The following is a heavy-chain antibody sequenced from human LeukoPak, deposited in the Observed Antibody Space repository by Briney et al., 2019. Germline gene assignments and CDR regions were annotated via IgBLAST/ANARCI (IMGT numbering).Heavy chain of an antibody. CDR1: GFTVSSNY. D-gene: IGHD3-22*01. CDR2: IYSGGST. Sequence: GGSLRLSCAASGFTVSSNYMSWVRQAPGKGLEWVSVIYSGGSTYYADSVKGRFTISRDNSKNTLYLQMNSLRAEDTAVYYCVREPHYYDSSGYYNYFDYWGQGTLVTVSS. V-gene: IGHV3-66*01. CDR3: VREPHYYDSSGYYNYFDY. J-gene: IGHJ4*02.